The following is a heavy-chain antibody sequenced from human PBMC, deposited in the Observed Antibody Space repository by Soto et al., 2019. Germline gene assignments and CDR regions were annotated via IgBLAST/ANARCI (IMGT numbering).Heavy chain of an antibody. CDR3: AKAITKKSTYDY. Sequence: QVQLVESGGGVVQPGRSLRLSCAASGFTFSSYGMHWVRQAPGKGLEWVAVISYDGSNKYYADSVKGRFTISRDNSKNTLYLQMNSLRAEDTVVYYCAKAITKKSTYDYWGQGTLVTVSS. D-gene: IGHD1-1*01. CDR1: GFTFSSYG. V-gene: IGHV3-30*18. J-gene: IGHJ4*02. CDR2: ISYDGSNK.